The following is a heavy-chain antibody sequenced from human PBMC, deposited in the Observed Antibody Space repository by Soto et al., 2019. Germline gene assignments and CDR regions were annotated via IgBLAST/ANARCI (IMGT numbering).Heavy chain of an antibody. Sequence: GGSLRLSCAASGFTISSYWIHWVRQAPGKGLLWVSRIESHGNSTSYADSVKGRFTISRDNAKNTVYLEMSSLKVEDTAVYYCGSVFEKWGQGTLVTVSS. J-gene: IGHJ4*02. CDR2: IESHGNST. CDR3: GSVFEK. V-gene: IGHV3-74*01. CDR1: GFTISSYW.